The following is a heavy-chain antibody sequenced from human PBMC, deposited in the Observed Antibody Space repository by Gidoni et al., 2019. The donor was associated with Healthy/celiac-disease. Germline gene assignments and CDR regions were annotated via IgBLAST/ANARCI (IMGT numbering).Heavy chain of an antibody. CDR3: AIWREEGAFDI. J-gene: IGHJ3*02. V-gene: IGHV4-39*01. CDR1: GGPIGSSSHY. CDR2: IYYSGST. D-gene: IGHD1-1*01. Sequence: QLQLQESGPGLVKPSETLSLTCTVPGGPIGSSSHYWGLIRQPPGKGLEWIGSIYYSGSTYYNPSLKSRVTISVDTSKNQFSLKLSSVTAADTAVYYCAIWREEGAFDIWGQGTMVTVSS.